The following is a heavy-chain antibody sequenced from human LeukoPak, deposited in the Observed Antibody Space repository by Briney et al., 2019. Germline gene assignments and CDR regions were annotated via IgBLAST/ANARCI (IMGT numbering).Heavy chain of an antibody. CDR2: IYTSGST. CDR1: GGSISSYY. V-gene: IGHV4-4*07. Sequence: SETLSLTCTVSGGSISSYYWTWIRQPAGKALEWIGRIYTSGSTNYNPSLKSRVTLSVDTSKNQFSLKLTSVTAADTAVYYCARKGISAVAGAFDIWGQGTMVTVSS. J-gene: IGHJ3*02. CDR3: ARKGISAVAGAFDI. D-gene: IGHD6-19*01.